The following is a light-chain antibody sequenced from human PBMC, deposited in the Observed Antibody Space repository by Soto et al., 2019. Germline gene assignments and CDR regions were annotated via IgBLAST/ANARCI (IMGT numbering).Light chain of an antibody. CDR2: GAS. V-gene: IGKV3-20*01. CDR1: QSVSSF. CDR3: QQYGSSQIT. J-gene: IGKJ5*01. Sequence: EIVLTQSPATLSLSPGERATLACRASQSVSSFFAWYQQKPGQSPRLLIYGASSRATGIPDRFSGSGSGTDFTLTISSLEPEDFAVYYCQQYGSSQITFGQGTRLEIK.